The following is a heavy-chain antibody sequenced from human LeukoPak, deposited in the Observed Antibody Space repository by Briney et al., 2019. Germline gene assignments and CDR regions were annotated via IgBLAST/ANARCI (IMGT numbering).Heavy chain of an antibody. Sequence: SETLSLTCTVSGGSISSYYWSWIRQPPGKGLEWIGYFYYSGSNNFNPSLKSRVTISGDTSKNQFSLKLSSVTAADTAIYYCARVSPAVGAFDIWGRGTMVIVSS. V-gene: IGHV4-59*01. CDR3: ARVSPAVGAFDI. D-gene: IGHD6-13*01. J-gene: IGHJ3*02. CDR1: GGSISSYY. CDR2: FYYSGSN.